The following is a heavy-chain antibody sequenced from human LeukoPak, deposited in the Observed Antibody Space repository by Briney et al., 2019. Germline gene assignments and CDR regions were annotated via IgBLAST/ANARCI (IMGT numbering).Heavy chain of an antibody. CDR1: GFTFSSYS. J-gene: IGHJ3*02. Sequence: GGSLRFSCVASGFTFSSYSMKWVRQAPGKGLEWVSSISSSSSYIDYADSVKGRFTISRDNAKNSLYLQMNSLRAEDTAVYYCARHVGYRAFDIWGQGTMVTVSS. CDR3: ARHVGYRAFDI. CDR2: ISSSSSYI. V-gene: IGHV3-21*01. D-gene: IGHD1-1*01.